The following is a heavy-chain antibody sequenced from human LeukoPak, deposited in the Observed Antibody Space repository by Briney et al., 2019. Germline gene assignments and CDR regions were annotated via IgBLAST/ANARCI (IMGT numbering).Heavy chain of an antibody. CDR1: GGSISSYY. V-gene: IGHV4-59*01. D-gene: IGHD5-12*01. Sequence: SETLSLTCTVSGGSISSYYWGWIWQPPGKGLEWIGYIYYSGSTNYNPSLKSRVTISVDTSKNQFSLKLSSVTAADTAVYYCARAKRGYSGYDPFDYWGQGTLVTVSS. CDR3: ARAKRGYSGYDPFDY. CDR2: IYYSGST. J-gene: IGHJ4*02.